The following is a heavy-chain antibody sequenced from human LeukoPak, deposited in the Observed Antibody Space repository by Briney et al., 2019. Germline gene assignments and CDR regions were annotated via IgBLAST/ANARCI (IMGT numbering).Heavy chain of an antibody. CDR2: INRSGST. CDR3: ASSRIVGATSVLDY. Sequence: SETLSLTCAVYGGSFSGYYWSWIRQPPGKGLEWIGEINRSGSTNYNPSLKSRVTISVDTSKNQFSLKLSSVTAADTAVYYCASSRIVGATSVLDYWGQGTLVTVSS. V-gene: IGHV4-34*01. D-gene: IGHD1-26*01. J-gene: IGHJ4*02. CDR1: GGSFSGYY.